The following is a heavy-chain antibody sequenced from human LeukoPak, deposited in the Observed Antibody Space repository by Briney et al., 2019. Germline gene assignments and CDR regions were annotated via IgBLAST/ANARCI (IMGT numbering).Heavy chain of an antibody. J-gene: IGHJ4*02. CDR1: GGSISSGGYY. CDR3: AREYYDSSGYSRYFDY. V-gene: IGHV4-31*03. D-gene: IGHD3-22*01. CDR2: IYYSGST. Sequence: SQTLSLTCTVSGGSISSGGYYWSWIRQHPGTGLEWIGYIYYSGSTYYNPSLKSRVTISVDTSKNQFSLKLSSVTAADTAVYYRAREYYDSSGYSRYFDYWGQGTLVTVSS.